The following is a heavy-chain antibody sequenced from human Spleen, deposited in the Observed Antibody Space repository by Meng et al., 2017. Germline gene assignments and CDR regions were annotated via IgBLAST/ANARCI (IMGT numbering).Heavy chain of an antibody. CDR3: AKGMRSGTAAAGRGYYYYGKDV. J-gene: IGHJ6*02. D-gene: IGHD6-13*01. CDR2: ISGSGGST. Sequence: GGSLRLSCAASGFTFSSYAMSWVRQAPGKGLEWVSAISGSGGSTYYADSVKGRFTISRDNSKNTLYLQMNSLRAEDTAVYYCAKGMRSGTAAAGRGYYYYGKDVWGQGTTVTVSS. CDR1: GFTFSSYA. V-gene: IGHV3-23*01.